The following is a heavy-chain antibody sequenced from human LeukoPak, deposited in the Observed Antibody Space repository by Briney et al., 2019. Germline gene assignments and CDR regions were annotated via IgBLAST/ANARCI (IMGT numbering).Heavy chain of an antibody. D-gene: IGHD6-19*01. CDR2: ISSSSSTI. CDR3: ARSGWYPVGYFDY. CDR1: GFTFSSYS. V-gene: IGHV3-48*04. J-gene: IGHJ4*02. Sequence: GGSLRLSCAASGFTFSSYSMNWVRQAPGKGLEWVSYISSSSSTIYYADSVKGRFTISRDNAKNSLYLQMNSLRAEDTAVYYCARSGWYPVGYFDYWGQGTLVTVSS.